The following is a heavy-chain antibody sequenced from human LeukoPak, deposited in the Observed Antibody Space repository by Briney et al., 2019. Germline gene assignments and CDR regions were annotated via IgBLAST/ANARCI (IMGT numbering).Heavy chain of an antibody. CDR2: INPNSGGT. CDR1: GYTFTGYY. J-gene: IGHJ3*02. Sequence: ASVKVSCKASGYTFTGYYMHWVRQAPGQGLEWMGWINPNSGGTNYAQKFQSRVTMTRDTSISTAYMELRSLRSDDTAVYYCASRDYYDSSGYNDAFDIWGQGTMVTVSS. D-gene: IGHD3-22*01. V-gene: IGHV1-2*02. CDR3: ASRDYYDSSGYNDAFDI.